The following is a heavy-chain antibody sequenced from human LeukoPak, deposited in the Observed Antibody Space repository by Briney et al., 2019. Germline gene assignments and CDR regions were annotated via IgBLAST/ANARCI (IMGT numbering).Heavy chain of an antibody. J-gene: IGHJ4*02. CDR3: AKGRYHLATVTLLDY. Sequence: GGSLRLSCTASGFTFSNAGMNWVRQAPGKGLEWVAVISYDGSNKYYADSVKGRFTISRDNSKNTLYLQMNSLRAEDTAVYYCAKGRYHLATVTLLDYWGQGTLVTVSS. V-gene: IGHV3-30*18. D-gene: IGHD4-17*01. CDR1: GFTFSNAG. CDR2: ISYDGSNK.